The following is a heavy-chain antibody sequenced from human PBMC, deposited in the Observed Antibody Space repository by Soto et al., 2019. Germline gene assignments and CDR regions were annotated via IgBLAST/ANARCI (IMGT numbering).Heavy chain of an antibody. D-gene: IGHD6-13*01. Sequence: QVQLVQSGAEVKKPGASVKVSCKASGYTFTSYYIHCVRQAPGQGLEWMGIINPSSGSTNYAQKFQGRLTMTRDTSTTTVYMELSLLTSEDTAVYYCARAQGMAAAGRAPFDSWGQGARVTVSS. CDR2: INPSSGST. V-gene: IGHV1-46*03. J-gene: IGHJ4*02. CDR3: ARAQGMAAAGRAPFDS. CDR1: GYTFTSYY.